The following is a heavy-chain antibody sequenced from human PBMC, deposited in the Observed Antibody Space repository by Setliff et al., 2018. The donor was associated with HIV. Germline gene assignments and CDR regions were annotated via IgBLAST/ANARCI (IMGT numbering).Heavy chain of an antibody. D-gene: IGHD5-12*01. CDR1: GDSISNYY. Sequence: SETLSLTCTVSGDSISNYYWSWVRQPPGKGLEWIGYIYTTGSTNYNPSLKSRVTMSVDTSKNQFSLKVRYVTAADTAIYYCAREIWGQVAHVSYGMDVWGQGTTVTVSS. CDR3: AREIWGQVAHVSYGMDV. V-gene: IGHV4-4*09. J-gene: IGHJ6*02. CDR2: IYTTGST.